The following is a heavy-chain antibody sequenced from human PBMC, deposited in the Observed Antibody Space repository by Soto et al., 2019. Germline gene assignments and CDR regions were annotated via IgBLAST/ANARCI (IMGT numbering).Heavy chain of an antibody. CDR2: IYYSGST. CDR1: GGSISSYY. J-gene: IGHJ4*02. CDR3: ARGSTTEKVDS. V-gene: IGHV4-59*08. Sequence: SETLSLTCTVSGGSISSYYWSWIRQPPGKGLEWIGYIYYSGSTNTNPSLKSRVTISVDTSMNQFSLALTSVTAADTAMYYCARGSTTEKVDSWGQGILVTVSS.